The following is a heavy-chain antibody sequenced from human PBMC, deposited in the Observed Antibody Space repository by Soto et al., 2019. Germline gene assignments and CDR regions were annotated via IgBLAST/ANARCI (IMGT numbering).Heavy chain of an antibody. J-gene: IGHJ6*02. CDR3: ARYKSNYYYGMDV. V-gene: IGHV4-31*03. D-gene: IGHD1-20*01. CDR2: IYYSGST. CDR1: GGSISSDGYY. Sequence: SETLSLTCTVSGGSISSDGYYWTWIRQHPGKGLEWIGYIYYSGSTYYNPSLKSRITISVDTSKNQFSLKLSSVTAADTAVYYCARYKSNYYYGMDVWGQGTTVTVSS.